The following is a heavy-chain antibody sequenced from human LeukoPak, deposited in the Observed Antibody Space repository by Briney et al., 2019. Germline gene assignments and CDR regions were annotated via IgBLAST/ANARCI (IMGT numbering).Heavy chain of an antibody. D-gene: IGHD4-17*01. J-gene: IGHJ4*02. CDR3: AKAATRGTVTTFDY. V-gene: IGHV3-23*01. Sequence: QSGGSLRLSCAASGFTFSTFALNWVRQAPGKGLEWVSTISGSGETSFYSDSVRGRFTISRDHSRKTVYLQMNSLRADDSAVYYCAKAATRGTVTTFDYWGQGTLVTVSS. CDR1: GFTFSTFA. CDR2: ISGSGETS.